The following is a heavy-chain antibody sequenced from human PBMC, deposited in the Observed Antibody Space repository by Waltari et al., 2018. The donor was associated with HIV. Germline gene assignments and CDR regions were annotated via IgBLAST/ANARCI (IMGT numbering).Heavy chain of an antibody. CDR3: ARDGRWEWLLQEPGVIYYYYGMDV. CDR1: GFTFSSYS. D-gene: IGHD5-12*01. V-gene: IGHV3-21*01. Sequence: EVQLVESGGGLVKPGGSLRLSCAASGFTFSSYSMNWVRQAPGKGLEWVSSISSSSSYIYFADSVKSRFTNSRDNAKNSLYLQMNSLRAEDTAVYYCARDGRWEWLLQEPGVIYYYYGMDVWGQGTTVTVSS. CDR2: ISSSSSYI. J-gene: IGHJ6*02.